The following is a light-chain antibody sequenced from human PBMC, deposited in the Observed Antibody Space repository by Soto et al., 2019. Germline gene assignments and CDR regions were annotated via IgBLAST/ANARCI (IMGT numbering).Light chain of an antibody. Sequence: QSALTQPASVSGSPGQSITISCTGTSSDVGSYNLVSWYQQHPVEAPKVIIYEVTKRPSGISNRFSGSKSGKTASLTISGLQAADEADYFCCSYAGGTSVVVFGGGTKLTVL. V-gene: IGLV2-23*02. CDR2: EVT. CDR1: SSDVGSYNL. J-gene: IGLJ2*01. CDR3: CSYAGGTSVVV.